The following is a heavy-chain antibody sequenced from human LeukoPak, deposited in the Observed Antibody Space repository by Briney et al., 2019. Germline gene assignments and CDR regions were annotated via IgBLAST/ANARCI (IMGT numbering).Heavy chain of an antibody. CDR1: GYTFTSYD. D-gene: IGHD3-9*01. CDR3: ARGGHDILTGYPFD. J-gene: IGHJ4*02. Sequence: GASVKVSCKASGYTFTSYDISWVRQAPGQGLEWMGWISAYNGNTNYAQKLQGRVTMTTDTSTSTAYMELRSLRPDDTAVYYCARGGHDILTGYPFDWGQGTLVTVSS. V-gene: IGHV1-18*01. CDR2: ISAYNGNT.